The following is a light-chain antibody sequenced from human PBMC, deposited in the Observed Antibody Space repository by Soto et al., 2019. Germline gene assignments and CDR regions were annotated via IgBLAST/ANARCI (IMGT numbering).Light chain of an antibody. CDR2: DAS. J-gene: IGKJ1*01. Sequence: DIQMTQSPSTLSASVGDRVTITCRASQTISNWLAWYQQKPGKAPKLLIYDASSLEGGVPSRFSGSGSGKEFTLTLSSLQPDDFATYYCQPYYSYWTFGQGTKVEIK. V-gene: IGKV1-5*01. CDR3: QPYYSYWT. CDR1: QTISNW.